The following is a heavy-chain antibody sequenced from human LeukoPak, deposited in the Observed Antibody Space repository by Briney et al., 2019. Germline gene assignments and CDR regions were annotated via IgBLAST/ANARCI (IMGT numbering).Heavy chain of an antibody. Sequence: SETLSLTCTVSGGSISNYYWNWIRQPPGKGLEWIGYIYFTGSTNYNPSLKSRVTISLDTSKNQFSLKLGSVTAADTAIYYCARGRWLQFSDWGPGTLVTVSS. CDR1: GGSISNYY. V-gene: IGHV4-59*01. J-gene: IGHJ4*02. D-gene: IGHD5-24*01. CDR2: IYFTGST. CDR3: ARGRWLQFSD.